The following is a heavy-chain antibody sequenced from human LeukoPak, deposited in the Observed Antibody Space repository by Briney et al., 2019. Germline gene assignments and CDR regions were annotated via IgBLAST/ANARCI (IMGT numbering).Heavy chain of an antibody. CDR3: AREEGGSGSYYNFDY. D-gene: IGHD1-26*01. J-gene: IGHJ4*02. Sequence: ASVKVSCKASGGTFSSYAISWVRQAPGQGLEWMGGIIPIFGTANYAQKFQGRVTITADESTSTAYMELSSLRSEDTAVYYCAREEGGSGSYYNFDYWGQGTLVTVSS. CDR1: GGTFSSYA. CDR2: IIPIFGTA. V-gene: IGHV1-69*13.